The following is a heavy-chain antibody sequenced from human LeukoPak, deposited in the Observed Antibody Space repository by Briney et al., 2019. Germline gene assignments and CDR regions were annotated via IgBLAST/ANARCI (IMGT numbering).Heavy chain of an antibody. CDR1: GGSISSYY. Sequence: LETLSLTCTVSGGSISSYYWSWIRQPPGKGLEWIGYIYYSGSTNYNPSLKSRVTISVDTSKNQFSLKLSSVTAADTAVYYCARLGVVPAAMYWFDPWGQGTLVTVSS. CDR3: ARLGVVPAAMYWFDP. J-gene: IGHJ5*02. D-gene: IGHD2-2*01. CDR2: IYYSGST. V-gene: IGHV4-59*01.